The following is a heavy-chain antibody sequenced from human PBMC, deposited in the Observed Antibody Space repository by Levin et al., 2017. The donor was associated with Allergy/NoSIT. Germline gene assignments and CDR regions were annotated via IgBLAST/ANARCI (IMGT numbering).Heavy chain of an antibody. J-gene: IGHJ4*02. CDR2: IYYSGST. CDR1: GGSISSSSYY. Sequence: PSETLSLTCTVSGGSISSSSYYWGWIRQPPGKGLEWIGSIYYSGSTYSNPSLKSRVTISVDTSKNQFSLKLSSVTAANTAVYYCARDRTGYSSPFDYWGQGTLVTVSS. D-gene: IGHD6-13*01. CDR3: ARDRTGYSSPFDY. V-gene: IGHV4-39*07.